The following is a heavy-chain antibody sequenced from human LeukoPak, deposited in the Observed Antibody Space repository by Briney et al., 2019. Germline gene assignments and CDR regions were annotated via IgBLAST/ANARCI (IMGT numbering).Heavy chain of an antibody. V-gene: IGHV4-34*01. CDR1: GGSFSGYY. D-gene: IGHD6-13*01. J-gene: IGHJ5*02. CDR2: INHSGST. CDR3: ARGATAAKGLNWFDP. Sequence: SETLSLTCAVYGGSFSGYYWSWIRQPPGKGLEWIGEINHSGSTNYNPSLKSRVTISVDTSKNQFSPKLSSVTAADMAVYYCARGATAAKGLNWFDPWGQGTLVTVSS.